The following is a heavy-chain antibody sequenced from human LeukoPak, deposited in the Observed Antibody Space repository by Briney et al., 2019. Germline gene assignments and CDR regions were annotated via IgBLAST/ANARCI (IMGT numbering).Heavy chain of an antibody. CDR3: AKDLGKVIAAAGTSGFDS. CDR2: IIWDGGST. Sequence: PGGSLRLSCAASGFTFDDYTMHWVRQIPGKSLEWVSLIIWDGGSTFYADSVKGRFTISRDTRKNFLYLQMISLRTEDTALYYCAKDLGKVIAAAGTSGFDSWGRGTLVTVSS. CDR1: GFTFDDYT. V-gene: IGHV3-43*01. D-gene: IGHD6-13*01. J-gene: IGHJ4*01.